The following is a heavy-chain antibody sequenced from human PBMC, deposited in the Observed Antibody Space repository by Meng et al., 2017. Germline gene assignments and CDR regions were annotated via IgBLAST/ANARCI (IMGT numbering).Heavy chain of an antibody. Sequence: VESGGGLVQPGGSLRLSCAASGFTFNNYWMHWVRQVPGKGLVWVSRISGDGSITNYAESVKGRFTISRDNAKNTLYLQMNSLRPEDTAVYYCLDEAPRSDYWGQGSLVTVSS. CDR3: LDEAPRSDY. CDR2: ISGDGSIT. V-gene: IGHV3-74*01. CDR1: GFTFNNYW. J-gene: IGHJ4*02. D-gene: IGHD1-1*01.